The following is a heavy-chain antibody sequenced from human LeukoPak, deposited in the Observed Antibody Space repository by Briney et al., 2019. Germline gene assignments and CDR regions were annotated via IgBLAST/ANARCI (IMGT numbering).Heavy chain of an antibody. D-gene: IGHD4-17*01. CDR1: GGSFTSDNYY. Sequence: SETLSLTCTVSGGSFTSDNYYWSWIRQPAGKGLEWIGRIYAGGNTNYNPYLKSRVTISVDTSKNQFSLKLTSVTAADTAVYYCARDQGYGDYVYDSWGQGILVTVSS. CDR2: IYAGGNT. J-gene: IGHJ5*02. CDR3: ARDQGYGDYVYDS. V-gene: IGHV4-61*02.